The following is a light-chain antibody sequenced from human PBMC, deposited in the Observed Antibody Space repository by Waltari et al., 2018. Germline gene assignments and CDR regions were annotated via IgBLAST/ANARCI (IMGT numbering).Light chain of an antibody. CDR2: KAS. Sequence: DIQMTQSPSTLSASVGDRVTITCRASQRISSWLAWYQQKPGKAPKPLIYKASTLESGVPSRFSGSGSGTEFTLTISSLQPDDFATYYCQDYSSFWTFGQGTKVEIK. CDR3: QDYSSFWT. CDR1: QRISSW. V-gene: IGKV1-5*03. J-gene: IGKJ1*01.